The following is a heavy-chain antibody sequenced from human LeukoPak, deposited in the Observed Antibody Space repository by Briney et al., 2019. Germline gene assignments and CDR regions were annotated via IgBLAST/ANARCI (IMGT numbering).Heavy chain of an antibody. CDR1: GGSISSYY. CDR2: IYYSGST. D-gene: IGHD5-18*01. CDR3: ARTPQVGQLWYPIYFDY. J-gene: IGHJ4*02. V-gene: IGHV4-59*08. Sequence: PSETLSLTCTVSGGSISSYYWSWIRQPPGKGLEWIGYIYYSGSTNYNPSLKSRVTISVDTSKNQFSLKLSSVTAADTAVYYCARTPQVGQLWYPIYFDYWAREPWSPSPQ.